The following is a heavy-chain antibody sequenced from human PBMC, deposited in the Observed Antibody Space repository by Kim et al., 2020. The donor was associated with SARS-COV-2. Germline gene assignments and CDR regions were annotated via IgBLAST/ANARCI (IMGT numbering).Heavy chain of an antibody. D-gene: IGHD2-21*02. CDR2: ISAYDGKT. Sequence: ASVKVSCKASGYSFNTYDISWVRQAPGQGLEWMGWISAYDGKTRYAQKFQGRVNMTTDTSASTAFLELRSLRSDDTAMYYCARRHGGDCYKYWGQGSLVTVSS. CDR1: GYSFNTYD. V-gene: IGHV1-18*01. J-gene: IGHJ4*02. CDR3: ARRHGGDCYKY.